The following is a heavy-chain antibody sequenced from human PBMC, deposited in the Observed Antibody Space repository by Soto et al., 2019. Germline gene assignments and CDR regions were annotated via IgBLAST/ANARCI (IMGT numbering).Heavy chain of an antibody. J-gene: IGHJ4*02. D-gene: IGHD1-26*01. CDR3: ARDTGGSYDF. Sequence: QTGXSLRLSCTASGFRFSDYYIDWVLQLPGKGLEWVGRTRNKASNYASEYAPSLKGRLTISRHDSEDSMFLQLNSLKIEDTAVYYCARDTGGSYDFWGQGALVTVSS. CDR2: TRNKASNYAS. CDR1: GFRFSDYY. V-gene: IGHV3-72*01.